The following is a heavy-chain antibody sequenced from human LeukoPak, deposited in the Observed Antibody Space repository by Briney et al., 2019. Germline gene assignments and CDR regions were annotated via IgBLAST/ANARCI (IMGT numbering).Heavy chain of an antibody. J-gene: IGHJ4*02. V-gene: IGHV4-61*05. Sequence: SETLSLTCTVSGGSISSSSYYWGWIRQPPGKGLEWIGYIYYSGSTNYNPSLKSRVTISVDTSKNQFSLKLSSVTAADTAVYYCARGGGLPKNYYDSSGYYRSFDYWGQGTLVTVSS. CDR1: GGSISSSSYY. D-gene: IGHD3-22*01. CDR2: IYYSGST. CDR3: ARGGGLPKNYYDSSGYYRSFDY.